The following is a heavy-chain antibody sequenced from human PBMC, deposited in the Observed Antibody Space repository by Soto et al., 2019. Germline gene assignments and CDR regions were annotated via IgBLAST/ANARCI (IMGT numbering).Heavy chain of an antibody. J-gene: IGHJ4*02. CDR3: AKMLTMVRGVTGLRDFDF. CDR1: GFSFSNYA. D-gene: IGHD3-10*01. Sequence: EVQLLEAGGNLIQPGGSLRLSCAASGFSFSNYAMSWVRQAPGQGLEWLSAISGPGSTIYYADSVKGRFTISRDNSKNTLYLQMNSLTGEDTAVYYCAKMLTMVRGVTGLRDFDFWVQGTLVTVSS. CDR2: ISGPGSTI. V-gene: IGHV3-23*01.